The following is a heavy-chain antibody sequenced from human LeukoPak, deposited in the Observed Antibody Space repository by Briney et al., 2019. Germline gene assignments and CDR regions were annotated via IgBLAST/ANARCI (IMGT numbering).Heavy chain of an antibody. J-gene: IGHJ6*02. D-gene: IGHD5-12*01. CDR2: IYSGGGT. CDR3: ARDRSVATGYYYGMDV. Sequence: GGSLTLSCAASGFTVSNSYMSWVRQAPGKGLEWVSVIYSGGGTYYADSVKGRFTISRDNSRNTLYLQMNSLRAEDTAVYYCARDRSVATGYYYGMDVWGQGTTVTVSS. V-gene: IGHV3-66*01. CDR1: GFTVSNSY.